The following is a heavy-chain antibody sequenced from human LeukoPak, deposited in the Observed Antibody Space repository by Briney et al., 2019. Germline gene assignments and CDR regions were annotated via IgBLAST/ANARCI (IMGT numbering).Heavy chain of an antibody. Sequence: GGSLRLSCAASGFTFSSYSMNWVPQAPGKGLVWVSRINTDGSGTNYADSVKGRFTISRDNAKNTLYLQMDSLRAEDTAVYYCARGYSNWYFDLWGRGTLVTVSS. D-gene: IGHD2-15*01. CDR2: INTDGSGT. V-gene: IGHV3-74*01. CDR1: GFTFSSYS. J-gene: IGHJ2*01. CDR3: ARGYSNWYFDL.